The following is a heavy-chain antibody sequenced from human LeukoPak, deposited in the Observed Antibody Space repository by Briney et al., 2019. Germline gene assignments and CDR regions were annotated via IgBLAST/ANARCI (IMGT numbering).Heavy chain of an antibody. D-gene: IGHD4-11*01. CDR2: IKSKTDGGTT. V-gene: IGHV3-15*01. CDR3: TTDPYGDYRDYYGMDV. CDR1: GFTFSNAW. J-gene: IGHJ6*02. Sequence: NPGGSLRLSCAASGFTFSNAWMSWVRQAPGKGLEWVGRIKSKTDGGTTDYAAPVKGRFTISRDDSKNTLYLQMYSLRTEDTAVYYCTTDPYGDYRDYYGMDVWGQGTTVTVSS.